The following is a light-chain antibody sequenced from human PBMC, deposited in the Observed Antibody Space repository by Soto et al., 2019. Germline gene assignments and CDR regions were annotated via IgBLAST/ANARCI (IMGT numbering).Light chain of an antibody. CDR2: GAS. CDR3: QQYGGLPYT. V-gene: IGKV3-20*01. J-gene: IGKJ2*01. Sequence: EIVLTQSPRSLSLSPGQRVTLSCRASESISSDYLAWYQQRLGPAPRLLIYGASSGATGIPDRFSGSGSGTDFTLTISRLEPEDFAIYYCQQYGGLPYTFGQGTKLEIK. CDR1: ESISSDY.